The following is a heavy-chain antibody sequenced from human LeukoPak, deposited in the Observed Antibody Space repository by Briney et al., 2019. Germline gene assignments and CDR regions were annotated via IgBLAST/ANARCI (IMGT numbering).Heavy chain of an antibody. CDR2: ILYDGRNK. CDR3: ARDRLTYCGGDCGLDY. V-gene: IGHV3-30*04. D-gene: IGHD2-21*02. J-gene: IGHJ4*02. CDR1: GFTISSYA. Sequence: GRSLRLSCAASGFTISSYAMHWVRQAPGKGLEWVAVILYDGRNKYYADSVKGRFTISRDNSKNTLYLQMNSLRAEDTAVYYCARDRLTYCGGDCGLDYWGQGTLVTVSS.